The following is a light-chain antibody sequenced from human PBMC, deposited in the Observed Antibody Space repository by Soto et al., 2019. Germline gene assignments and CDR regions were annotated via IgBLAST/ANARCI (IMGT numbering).Light chain of an antibody. V-gene: IGKV1-39*01. CDR2: AAS. Sequence: DIQMTQSPSSLSASVGDRVTITCRASQSISSYLNWYQQKPGQAPKLLIYAASSLQSGVPSKFSGSGSGTDFTLTISSLQPEDCGTYYCQQSYSTLWTFGQGTKVEIK. CDR1: QSISSY. CDR3: QQSYSTLWT. J-gene: IGKJ1*01.